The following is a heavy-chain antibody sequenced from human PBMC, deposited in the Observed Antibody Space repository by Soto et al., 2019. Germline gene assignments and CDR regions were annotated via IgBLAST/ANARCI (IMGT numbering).Heavy chain of an antibody. CDR1: GGSISSSSY. J-gene: IGHJ6*02. CDR3: RRSSRYSTDV. Sequence: QLQLQESGPGLVKPSETLSLTCTVSGGSISSSSYWGWIRQPPGKGLEWIGSIYSIGSTYYNPSLKSRVTISVDTSKNQFSLKLSSVTAAXXXVYYCRRSSRYSTDVWGQGTTVTVSS. D-gene: IGHD6-13*01. V-gene: IGHV4-39*01. CDR2: IYSIGST.